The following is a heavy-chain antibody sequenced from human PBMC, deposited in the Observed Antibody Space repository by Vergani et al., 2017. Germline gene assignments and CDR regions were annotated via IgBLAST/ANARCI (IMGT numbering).Heavy chain of an antibody. J-gene: IGHJ6*02. Sequence: QLQLQESGPGLVKPSETLSLTCTVSGGSISSYYWGWIRQPPGKGLEWIGSIYYSGSTYYNPSLKSRVTISVDTSKNQFSLKLSAVTAADTAVYYCARQGIVVVTASNYYYYGMDVWGQGTTVTVSS. CDR1: GGSISSYY. V-gene: IGHV4-39*01. CDR2: IYYSGST. D-gene: IGHD2-21*02. CDR3: ARQGIVVVTASNYYYYGMDV.